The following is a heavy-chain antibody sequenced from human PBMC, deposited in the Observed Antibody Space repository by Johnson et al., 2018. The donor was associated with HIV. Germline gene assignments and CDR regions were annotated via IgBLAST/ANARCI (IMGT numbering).Heavy chain of an antibody. V-gene: IGHV3-13*01. Sequence: VQLVESGGGLVQPGGSLRLSCAASGFTFSSYDTHWVRQATGKGLEWVSPIITTGDTYYPGSVKGRFTISRENAKKSLYLQRNSLRAGDTAVYYCARAGDYDAFDIWGQGTMVTVSS. J-gene: IGHJ3*02. CDR3: ARAGDYDAFDI. CDR1: GFTFSSYD. D-gene: IGHD3-16*01. CDR2: IITTGDT.